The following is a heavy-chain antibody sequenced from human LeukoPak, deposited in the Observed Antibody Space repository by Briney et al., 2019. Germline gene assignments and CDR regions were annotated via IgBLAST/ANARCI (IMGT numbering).Heavy chain of an antibody. Sequence: GGSLRLPCTASGFTFGYYSMNRVRQAPGKVLYWDSEISGSGRSIYYADSVKGRFTTSRDNTKNTRYLQMNSPRAEDTAVYYCARGLYCSGGTCFSLGEFDPWGLVTMVPVSS. CDR2: ISGSGRSI. J-gene: IGHJ5*02. CDR1: GFTFGYYS. CDR3: ARGLYCSGGTCFSLGEFDP. D-gene: IGHD2-15*01. V-gene: IGHV3-23*01.